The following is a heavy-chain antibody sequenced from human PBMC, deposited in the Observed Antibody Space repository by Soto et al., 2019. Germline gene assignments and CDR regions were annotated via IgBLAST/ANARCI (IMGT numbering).Heavy chain of an antibody. CDR3: ARSSVAAAGTLGN. CDR1: GGTLNSYT. J-gene: IGHJ4*02. V-gene: IGHV1-69*02. D-gene: IGHD6-13*01. Sequence: QVQLVQSGAEVKKPGSSVKVSCKASGGTLNSYTINWVRQAPGHGPEWLGRIIPVLGVANYAQTFQGRVTIPADKSTSTVYMDLTSLRSEDTAVYYCARSSVAAAGTLGNWGPGNLVTVSS. CDR2: IIPVLGVA.